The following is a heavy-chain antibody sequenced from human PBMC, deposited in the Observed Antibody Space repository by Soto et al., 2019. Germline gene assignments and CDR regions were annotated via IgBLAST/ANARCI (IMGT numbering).Heavy chain of an antibody. J-gene: IGHJ6*02. CDR2: ITGAGGST. CDR3: AKGHSDSFGNYDYFGMDV. V-gene: IGHV3-23*01. CDR1: GFTFNNYG. Sequence: QLLESGGGLVQPGGSLRLSCAASGFTFNNYGRSWVRQAPGKGLEWIGAITGAGGSTYNADSVKGRFSISRDNSKKTVYLQLDSLRVEDTAVYYCAKGHSDSFGNYDYFGMDVWGQGTTVTVSS. D-gene: IGHD4-4*01.